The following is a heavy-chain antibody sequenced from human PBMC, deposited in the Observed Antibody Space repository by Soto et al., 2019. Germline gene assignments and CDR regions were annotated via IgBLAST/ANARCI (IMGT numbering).Heavy chain of an antibody. V-gene: IGHV1-69*06. J-gene: IGHJ4*02. CDR3: ATARNSGWYFFDY. D-gene: IGHD6-19*01. Sequence: ASVKVSCKASGGSFSTLGINWVLQAPGQGLEWMGGIIPLFGKARYAETSQGRVTITADTSTGTAYMEVSSLRSDDTAVFYCATARNSGWYFFDYWGPGTLVTVSS. CDR2: IIPLFGKA. CDR1: GGSFSTLG.